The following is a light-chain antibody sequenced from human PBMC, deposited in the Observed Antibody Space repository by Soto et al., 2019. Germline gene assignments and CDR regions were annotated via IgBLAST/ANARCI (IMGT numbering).Light chain of an antibody. J-gene: IGKJ5*01. Sequence: DIQMTQSPSSLSASVGDRVTITCRASESIARHLNWYQQKPGKAPKLLIYAALSLQNGVPSRFRGGGSWTDFNLTISKLQPEDFATYYCQQSYSTLSITFGQGTRLEIK. CDR2: AAL. V-gene: IGKV1-39*01. CDR3: QQSYSTLSIT. CDR1: ESIARH.